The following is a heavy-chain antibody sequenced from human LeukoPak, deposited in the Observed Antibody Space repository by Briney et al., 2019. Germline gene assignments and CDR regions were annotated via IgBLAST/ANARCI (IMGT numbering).Heavy chain of an antibody. Sequence: GGSLRLSCAASGFTFDDYGMSWVRHAPGKGLEWVSGINWNGGSTVYADSVKGRFTISRDNAKNSLYLQMNSLRAEDTALYYCASLGSSSWYNWFDPWGQGTLVTVSS. CDR1: GFTFDDYG. D-gene: IGHD6-13*01. CDR2: INWNGGST. J-gene: IGHJ5*02. CDR3: ASLGSSSWYNWFDP. V-gene: IGHV3-20*04.